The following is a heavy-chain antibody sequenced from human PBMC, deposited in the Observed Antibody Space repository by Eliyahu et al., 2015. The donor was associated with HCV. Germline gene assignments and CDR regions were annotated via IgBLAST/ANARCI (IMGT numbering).Heavy chain of an antibody. CDR1: RFPFSSXD. Sequence: EVQLLESGGGLVQPGGSLRLSCAASRFPFSSXDMGWVRQAPGKGLEWVSIISGSGGNTYYADSVKGRFTISRDNSKNTLYLQMKSLRAEDTAVYYCAKTGYCSSTSCYSFDYWGQGTLVTVSS. CDR2: ISGSGGNT. CDR3: AKTGYCSSTSCYSFDY. J-gene: IGHJ4*02. V-gene: IGHV3-23*01. D-gene: IGHD2-2*01.